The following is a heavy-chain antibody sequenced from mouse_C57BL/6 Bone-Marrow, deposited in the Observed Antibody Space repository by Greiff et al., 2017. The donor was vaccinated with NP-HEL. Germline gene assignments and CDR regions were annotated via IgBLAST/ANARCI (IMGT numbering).Heavy chain of an antibody. CDR3: ARRGVTTVPPDY. J-gene: IGHJ2*01. Sequence: QVQLQQSGAELARPGASVKLSCKASGYTFTSYGISWVKQRTGQGLEWIGEIYPRSGNTYYNEKFKGKATLTADKSSSTAYMELRSLTSEDSAVYFCARRGVTTVPPDYWGQGTTLTVSS. V-gene: IGHV1-81*01. CDR1: GYTFTSYG. D-gene: IGHD1-1*01. CDR2: IYPRSGNT.